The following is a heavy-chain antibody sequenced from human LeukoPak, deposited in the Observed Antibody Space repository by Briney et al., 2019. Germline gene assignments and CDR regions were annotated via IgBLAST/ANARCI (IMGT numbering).Heavy chain of an antibody. D-gene: IGHD1-1*01. CDR3: ARATKRQLLGAFDI. V-gene: IGHV4-34*01. Sequence: SETLSLTCAVYGGSFSGYYWSWIRQPPGKGLEWIGEINHSGSTNYNPSLKSRVTISVDTSQNKFSLKLSSVTAADTAVYYCARATKRQLLGAFDIWGQGTMVTVSS. CDR1: GGSFSGYY. CDR2: INHSGST. J-gene: IGHJ3*02.